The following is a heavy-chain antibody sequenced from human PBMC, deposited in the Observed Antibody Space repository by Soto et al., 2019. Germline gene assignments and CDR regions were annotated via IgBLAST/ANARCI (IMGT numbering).Heavy chain of an antibody. Sequence: EVQLVESGGGLVKPGGSLRLSCAASGFTFSSYSMNWVRQAPGKGLEWVSSISSSSSYIYYADSVKGRFTISRDNAKNSLYLQMNSLRGEDTAVYYCARGLYYYDSSGYYSKEGMDVWGQGTTVTVSS. D-gene: IGHD3-22*01. CDR1: GFTFSSYS. CDR3: ARGLYYYDSSGYYSKEGMDV. J-gene: IGHJ6*02. CDR2: ISSSSSYI. V-gene: IGHV3-21*01.